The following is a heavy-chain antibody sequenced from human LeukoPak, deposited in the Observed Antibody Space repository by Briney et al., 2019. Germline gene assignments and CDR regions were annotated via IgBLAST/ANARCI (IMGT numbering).Heavy chain of an antibody. CDR3: AKVGSGYWYFDL. CDR1: GGSISSYY. Sequence: SETLSLTCTVSGGSISSYYWSWIRQPAGKGLEWIGRIYPSGSTNYNPSLKSRVTMSVDTSKNQFSLNLSSVTAADTAVYYCAKVGSGYWYFDLWGRGTLVTVSS. J-gene: IGHJ2*01. CDR2: IYPSGST. V-gene: IGHV4-4*07. D-gene: IGHD6-25*01.